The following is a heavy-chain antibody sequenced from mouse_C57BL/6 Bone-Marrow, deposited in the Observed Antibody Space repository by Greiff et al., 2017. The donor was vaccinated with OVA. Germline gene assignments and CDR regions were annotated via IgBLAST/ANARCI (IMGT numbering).Heavy chain of an antibody. Sequence: DVQLVESGAELVRPGASVKLSCTASGFNIKDDYMHWVKQRPEQGLEWIGWIDPENGDTEYASKFQGKATITADTSSNTAYLQLSSLTSEDTAVYYCTTGWFFDYWGQGTTLTVSS. CDR3: TTGWFFDY. CDR2: IDPENGDT. CDR1: GFNIKDDY. J-gene: IGHJ2*01. D-gene: IGHD3-3*01. V-gene: IGHV14-4*01.